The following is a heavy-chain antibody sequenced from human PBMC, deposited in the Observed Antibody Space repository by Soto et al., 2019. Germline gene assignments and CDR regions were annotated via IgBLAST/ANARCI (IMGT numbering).Heavy chain of an antibody. J-gene: IGHJ5*02. CDR3: ARLDLRPNWFDP. V-gene: IGHV4-31*03. CDR1: GGSISSGGYY. CDR2: IFFSGST. Sequence: ASETLSLTCTVSGGSISSGGYYWSWIRQHPGKGLEWIGYIFFSGSTYYNPSLKSRLTISVDTSKNQFSLKLTSVTAADTAVYYCARLDLRPNWFDPWGLGTLVTVSS. D-gene: IGHD4-17*01.